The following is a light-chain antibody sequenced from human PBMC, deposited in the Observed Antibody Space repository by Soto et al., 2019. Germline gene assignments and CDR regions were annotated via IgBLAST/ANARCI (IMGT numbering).Light chain of an antibody. CDR2: GAS. Sequence: MMMTQSQATLSVGGLDRVPLXCRTSHSVNSHVAWYQQKPGQAPRLLLYGASTRATGIPVRFSGSGFGTEFTLTISSLQSEDFAVYYCQQYKNWPLFDQGTRLET. CDR3: QQYKNWPL. CDR1: HSVNSH. V-gene: IGKV3-15*01. J-gene: IGKJ5*01.